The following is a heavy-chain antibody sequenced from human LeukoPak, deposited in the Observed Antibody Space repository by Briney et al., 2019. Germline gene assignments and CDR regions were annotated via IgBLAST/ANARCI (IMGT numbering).Heavy chain of an antibody. Sequence: ASVKVSCQASGYTSTDFYLNWVRQAPGRGLEWMGWTNPYSAATINAHRLQDRVTLSWDMYIGTGYMELTRLTSDDTAVYYCATGSITRTRDPWGQGTLVTVSS. D-gene: IGHD6-6*01. CDR1: GYTSTDFY. CDR3: ATGSITRTRDP. V-gene: IGHV1-2*02. J-gene: IGHJ5*02. CDR2: TNPYSAAT.